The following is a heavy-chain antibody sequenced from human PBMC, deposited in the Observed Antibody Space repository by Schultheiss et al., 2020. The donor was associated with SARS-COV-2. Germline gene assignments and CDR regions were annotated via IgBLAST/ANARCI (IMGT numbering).Heavy chain of an antibody. CDR2: INHSGST. CDR3: ARGLGCSGGSCYFYAGFYYFDY. CDR1: GGSFSGYY. V-gene: IGHV4-34*01. J-gene: IGHJ4*02. D-gene: IGHD2-15*01. Sequence: SETLSLTCAVYGGSFSGYYWSWIRQPPGKGLEWIGEINHSGSTNYNPSLKSRVTISVDTSKNQFSLKLSSVTAADTAVYYCARGLGCSGGSCYFYAGFYYFDYWGQGTLVTVSS.